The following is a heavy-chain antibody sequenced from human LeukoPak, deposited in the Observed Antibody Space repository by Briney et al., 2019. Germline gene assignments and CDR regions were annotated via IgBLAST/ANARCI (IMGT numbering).Heavy chain of an antibody. CDR1: GGSFSGYY. Sequence: SETLSLTCAVYGGSFSGYYWSWIRQPPGKGLEWIGEINHSGSTNYNPSLKTRVTISVDTSKNQFSLKPSSVTAADTAVYYCARETLLGSGGSCDYWGQGTLVTVSS. V-gene: IGHV4-34*01. D-gene: IGHD2-15*01. CDR2: INHSGST. J-gene: IGHJ4*02. CDR3: ARETLLGSGGSCDY.